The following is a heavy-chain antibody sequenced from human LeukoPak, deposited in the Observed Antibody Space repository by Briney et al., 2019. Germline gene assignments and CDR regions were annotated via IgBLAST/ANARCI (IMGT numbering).Heavy chain of an antibody. D-gene: IGHD5-24*01. J-gene: IGHJ4*02. CDR1: GYTFTGYY. CDR3: ARADGYNVYFDY. CDR2: INPNSGGT. V-gene: IGHV1-2*02. Sequence: ASVKVSCKASGYTFTGYYMHWVRQAPGQGLERMGWINPNSGGTNYAQEFQGRVTMTRDTSISTAYMELSSLRSDDTAVYYCARADGYNVYFDYWGQGTLVTVSS.